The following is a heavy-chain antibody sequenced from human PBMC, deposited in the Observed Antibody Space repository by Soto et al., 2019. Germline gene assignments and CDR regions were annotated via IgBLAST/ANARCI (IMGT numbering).Heavy chain of an antibody. CDR3: ARDQVSPEDFFGNGMDV. D-gene: IGHD3-3*01. CDR1: GGTFSSYA. V-gene: IGHV1-69*01. Sequence: QVQLVQSGAEVKKPGSSVKVSCKASGGTFSSYAISWVRQAPGQGLEWMGGIIPIFGTANYAQKFQGRVTITEDEATSTAYMERSSLRSEDTAVYYCARDQVSPEDFFGNGMDVWGQGATVTVSS. CDR2: IIPIFGTA. J-gene: IGHJ6*02.